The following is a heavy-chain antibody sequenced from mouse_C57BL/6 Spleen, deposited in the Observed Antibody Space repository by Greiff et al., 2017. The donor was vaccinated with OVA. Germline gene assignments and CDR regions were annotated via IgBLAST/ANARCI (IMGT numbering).Heavy chain of an antibody. D-gene: IGHD2-5*01. CDR1: GFNIKDYY. Sequence: EVKLQESGAELVKPGASVKLPCTASGFNIKDYYMHWVKQRTEQGLEWIGRIDPEDGETKYAPKFQGKATITADTSSNTAYLQLSSLTSEDTAVYDCARSGVTTRYFDVWGTGTTVTVSS. CDR3: ARSGVTTRYFDV. V-gene: IGHV14-2*01. CDR2: IDPEDGET. J-gene: IGHJ1*03.